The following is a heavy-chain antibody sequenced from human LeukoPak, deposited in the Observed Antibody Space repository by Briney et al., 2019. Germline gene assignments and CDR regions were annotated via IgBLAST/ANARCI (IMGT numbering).Heavy chain of an antibody. J-gene: IGHJ4*02. CDR1: GFSFSVYE. V-gene: IGHV3-48*03. CDR3: ARDTDGSLDY. Sequence: GGSLRLSCAASGFSFSVYEMHWVRQAPGKGLEWISDISSSGSITHYADSVRGRFSTSRDNAKNSLYLQMNSLRAEDTAVYYCARDTDGSLDYWGQGILVTVAS. D-gene: IGHD1-26*01. CDR2: ISSSGSIT.